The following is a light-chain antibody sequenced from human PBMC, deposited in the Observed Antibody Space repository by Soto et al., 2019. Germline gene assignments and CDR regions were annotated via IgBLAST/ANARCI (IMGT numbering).Light chain of an antibody. CDR1: QSVSTTD. CDR3: QQYGSSPLT. V-gene: IGKV3-20*01. J-gene: IGKJ4*01. CDR2: GAS. Sequence: EIVLTQSPGTLSLSPGERATLSFRASQSVSTTDLAWYQQKPGQAPRLLIYGASTRATGIPDRLSGSGSGTDFTLTISRLEPEDFAVYYCQQYGSSPLTFGGGTKVEIK.